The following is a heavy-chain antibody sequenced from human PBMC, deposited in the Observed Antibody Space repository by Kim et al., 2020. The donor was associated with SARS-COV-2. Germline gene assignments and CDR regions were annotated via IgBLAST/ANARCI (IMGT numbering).Heavy chain of an antibody. Sequence: GGSLRLSCAASGFTFSSYAMSWVRQAPGKGLEWVSAISGSGGSTYYADSVKGRFTISRDNSKNTLYLQMNSLRAEDTAVYYCAHEGSSWYDAAGDYYYGMDVWGQGTTVTVSS. CDR1: GFTFSSYA. CDR2: ISGSGGST. J-gene: IGHJ6*02. V-gene: IGHV3-23*01. CDR3: AHEGSSWYDAAGDYYYGMDV. D-gene: IGHD6-13*01.